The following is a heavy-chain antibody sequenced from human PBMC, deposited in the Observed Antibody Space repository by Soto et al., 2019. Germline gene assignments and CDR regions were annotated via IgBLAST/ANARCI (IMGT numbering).Heavy chain of an antibody. V-gene: IGHV3-23*01. CDR1: GFVFSDYA. D-gene: IGHD2-2*01. CDR3: ASVPIWCGSSSCYTEGFDS. Sequence: GGSLRLSCVASGFVFSDYATSWVRQAPGKGLEWVSAISAGGSDTYYADSVKGRSTVSRVNSESTLYLQMNTLRAEDTAIYYCASVPIWCGSSSCYTEGFDSWGQGTLVTVSS. J-gene: IGHJ4*02. CDR2: ISAGGSDT.